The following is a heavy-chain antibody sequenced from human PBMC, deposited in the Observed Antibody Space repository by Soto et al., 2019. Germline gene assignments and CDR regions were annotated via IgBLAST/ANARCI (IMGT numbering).Heavy chain of an antibody. CDR1: GFAISRGYY. CDR3: AREKVGTTFFDT. J-gene: IGHJ4*02. D-gene: IGHD2-21*02. V-gene: IGHV4-38-2*02. Sequence: LSLTCSVSGFAISRGYYWSWVRQPPGKGLEWIGSIYPSVSSYHNPSLATRLGLSIDASKNQFTLNLTSVTAADTALYFCAREKVGTTFFDTWGQGIQVTVSS. CDR2: IYPSVSS.